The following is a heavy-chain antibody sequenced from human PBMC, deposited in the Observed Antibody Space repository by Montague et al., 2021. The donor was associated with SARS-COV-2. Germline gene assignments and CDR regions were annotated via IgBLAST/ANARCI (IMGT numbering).Heavy chain of an antibody. V-gene: IGHV3-48*03. D-gene: IGHD3/OR15-3a*01. CDR2: ITASGSSI. Sequence: SLRLSCAASGFTFSRYVMSWVRQAPGKGLEWISYITASGSSIHYADSVKGRFTISRDNAKNSLYLQMNSLRAEDTAVYYCARVDANWVWTGYTNWFDPWGQGTPVTVSS. CDR3: ARVDANWVWTGYTNWFDP. J-gene: IGHJ5*02. CDR1: GFTFSRYV.